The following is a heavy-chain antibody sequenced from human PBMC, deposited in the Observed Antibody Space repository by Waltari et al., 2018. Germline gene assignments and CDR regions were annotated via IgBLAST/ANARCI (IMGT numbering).Heavy chain of an antibody. J-gene: IGHJ3*02. V-gene: IGHV3-53*01. Sequence: EVQLVESGGGLIQPGGSLRLSCAASGFTVSSNYMSWVRQAPGKGLEWVSVMYSGGSTYYADSVKGRFTISRDNSKNTLYLQMNSLRAEDTAVYYCARAVSPGASDAFDIWGQGTMVTVSS. D-gene: IGHD7-27*01. CDR1: GFTVSSNY. CDR3: ARAVSPGASDAFDI. CDR2: MYSGGST.